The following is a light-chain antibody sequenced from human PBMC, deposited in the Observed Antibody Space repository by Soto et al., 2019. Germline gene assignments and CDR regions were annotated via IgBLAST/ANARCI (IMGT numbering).Light chain of an antibody. Sequence: QSALTQPASVSGSPGQSITISCTRTISNVGSYNLVSWYQHPPGKAPKLIIYEASERPSGVSNRFSGAQSGHTASLTISGIKAEDEADYYCSSYAGGVVFGGGTKLTVL. V-gene: IGLV2-23*01. CDR2: EAS. J-gene: IGLJ2*01. CDR3: SSYAGGVV. CDR1: ISNVGSYNL.